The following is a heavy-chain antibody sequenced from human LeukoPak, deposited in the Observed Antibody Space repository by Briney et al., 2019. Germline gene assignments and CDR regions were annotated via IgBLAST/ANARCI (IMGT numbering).Heavy chain of an antibody. CDR1: GGSISRYY. D-gene: IGHD6-19*01. J-gene: IGHJ4*02. CDR3: ARQQWLEGGYFDS. V-gene: IGHV4-59*01. CDR2: IYYSGST. Sequence: SETLSLTCTVPGGSISRYYWSWIRQSPGKGLEWIGYIYYSGSTNQNPSLKSRVSISVDTSKNQFSLKLTSVTAADTAVYYCARQQWLEGGYFDSWGQGTLVTVSS.